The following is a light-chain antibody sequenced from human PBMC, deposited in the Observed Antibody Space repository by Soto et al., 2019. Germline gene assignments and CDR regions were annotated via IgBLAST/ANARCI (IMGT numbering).Light chain of an antibody. Sequence: EIVLTQSPGTLTLSPGERATLSCRASQSVSSSYLAWYQQKPGQAPRLLIYGASSRATGIPDRFSGRGSGTDFTLTISRLEPEAFAVYYCQQYGSSPLTFGGGNKVEIK. J-gene: IGKJ4*01. CDR1: QSVSSSY. V-gene: IGKV3-20*01. CDR3: QQYGSSPLT. CDR2: GAS.